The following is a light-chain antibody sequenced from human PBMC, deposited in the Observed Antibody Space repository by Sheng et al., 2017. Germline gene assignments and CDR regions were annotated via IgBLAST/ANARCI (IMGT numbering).Light chain of an antibody. Sequence: EIVLTQSPGTLSLSPGERATLSCRASQSVSSSYLAWYQQKPGQAPRLLIYGASSRATGIPDRFSGSGSGTDFTLTISRVEPEDFAVYYCHQRSNWPPRWTFGQGTKVEIK. V-gene: IGKV3D-20*02. J-gene: IGKJ1*01. CDR3: HQRSNWPPRWT. CDR1: QSVSSSY. CDR2: GAS.